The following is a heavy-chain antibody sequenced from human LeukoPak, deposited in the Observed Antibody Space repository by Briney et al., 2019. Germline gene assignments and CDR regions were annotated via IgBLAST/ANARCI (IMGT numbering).Heavy chain of an antibody. D-gene: IGHD4-17*01. J-gene: IGHJ1*01. CDR1: GYTFTGYY. Sequence: GASVKVSCKASGYTFTGYYMHWVRQAPRQGLEWMGWINPNSGGTNSVQKFQGRVTMTRDTSISTAYMELSRLRSDDTAVYYCARPDDYGDYGGYFQHWGQGTLVTVSS. V-gene: IGHV1-2*02. CDR3: ARPDDYGDYGGYFQH. CDR2: INPNSGGT.